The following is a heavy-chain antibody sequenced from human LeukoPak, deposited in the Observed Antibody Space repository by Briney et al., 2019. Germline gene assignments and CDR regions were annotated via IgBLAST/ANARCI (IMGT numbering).Heavy chain of an antibody. D-gene: IGHD4-11*01. V-gene: IGHV3-33*06. CDR3: AKETVTTVLGYYYYYMDV. J-gene: IGHJ6*03. CDR1: GFAFSSYG. Sequence: GGSLRLSCAASGFAFSSYGMHWVRQAPGKGLEWVAVIWYDGSNKYYAGSVKGRFTISRDNSKNTLYLQMNSLRAEDTAVYYCAKETVTTVLGYYYYYMDVWGKGTTVTVSS. CDR2: IWYDGSNK.